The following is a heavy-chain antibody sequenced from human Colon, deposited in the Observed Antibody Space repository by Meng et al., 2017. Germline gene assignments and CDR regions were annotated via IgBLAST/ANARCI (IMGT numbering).Heavy chain of an antibody. CDR1: GGSFGGFY. D-gene: IGHD3-22*01. CDR2: INQGGST. CDR3: ARAEYYYDSSGYYPRGYFDY. V-gene: IGHV4-34*01. Sequence: QMRLQQWGAGLLKPLETLSLTCAVSGGSFGGFYWSWIRQPPGKGLEWIGEINQGGSTNYNPSLNSRVTISVDTSKKQFSLRLTSVTAADTAVYYCARAEYYYDSSGYYPRGYFDYWGQGTLVTVSS. J-gene: IGHJ4*02.